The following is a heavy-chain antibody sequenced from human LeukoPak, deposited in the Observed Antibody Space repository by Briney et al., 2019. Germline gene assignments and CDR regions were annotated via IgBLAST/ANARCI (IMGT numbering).Heavy chain of an antibody. CDR3: ARGVTGDIYYFDY. J-gene: IGHJ4*02. D-gene: IGHD2-21*02. V-gene: IGHV3-7*01. CDR1: GFTFSSYW. Sequence: PGGSLRLSCAASGFTFSSYWMSRVRQAPGKGLEWVANIKQDGSEKYYVDSVKGRFTISRDNAKNSLYLQMNSLRAEDTAVYYCARGVTGDIYYFDYWGQGTLVTVSS. CDR2: IKQDGSEK.